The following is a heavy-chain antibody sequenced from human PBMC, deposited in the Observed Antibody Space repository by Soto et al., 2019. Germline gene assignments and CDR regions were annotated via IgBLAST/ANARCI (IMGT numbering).Heavy chain of an antibody. CDR1: GGSISSGGYY. CDR2: IYYSGST. J-gene: IGHJ4*02. CDR3: ARATSHLYYFDY. V-gene: IGHV4-31*03. D-gene: IGHD3-16*01. Sequence: PSETLSLTCTVSGGSISSGGYYWSWIRQHPGKGLEWIGYIYYSGSTYYNPSLKSRVTISLDTSKNQFSLKLSSVTAADTAVYYCARATSHLYYFDYWGQGXLVTVS.